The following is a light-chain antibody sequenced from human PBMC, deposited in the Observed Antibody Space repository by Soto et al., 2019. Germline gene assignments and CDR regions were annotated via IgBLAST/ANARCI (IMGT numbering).Light chain of an antibody. V-gene: IGKV3-15*01. CDR1: ESVSRN. J-gene: IGKJ1*01. Sequence: EVWMTQSPATLSVSPGERATLSCRASESVSRNLAWYQQKPGQAPRLLIYGASTRATGIPARFSGSGSGTEFTLTINSLQSEDFAFYYCQQYNNWPQTFGQGTKVDI. CDR3: QQYNNWPQT. CDR2: GAS.